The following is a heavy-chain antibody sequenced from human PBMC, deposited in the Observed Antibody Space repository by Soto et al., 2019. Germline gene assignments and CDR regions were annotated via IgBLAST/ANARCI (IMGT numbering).Heavy chain of an antibody. Sequence: LSLTCTVSGGSISSYYWSWIRQPPGKGLEWIGYIYYSGSTNYNPSLKSRVTISVDTSKNQFSLKLSSVTAADTAVYYCARVRDEGYCSNTSCYMFDPWGQGTLVTVSS. CDR2: IYYSGST. D-gene: IGHD2-2*02. CDR1: GGSISSYY. J-gene: IGHJ5*02. V-gene: IGHV4-59*01. CDR3: ARVRDEGYCSNTSCYMFDP.